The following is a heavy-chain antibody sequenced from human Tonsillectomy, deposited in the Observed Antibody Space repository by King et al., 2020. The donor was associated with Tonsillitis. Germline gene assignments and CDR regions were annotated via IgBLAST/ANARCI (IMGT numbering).Heavy chain of an antibody. V-gene: IGHV3-23*03. CDR3: VKEGLYYDSSGLYFFDY. D-gene: IGHD3-22*01. J-gene: IGHJ4*02. CDR1: GFRFNNFA. Sequence: VQLVESGGGLAQPGGSLRLSCAASGFRFNNFAMSWVRQAPGKGLEWVAVIFTAGSRYYRDSVKGRFTISRDNSNNTLFLQMNSLRAEDTAVYFCVKEGLYYDSSGLYFFDYWGQGALVTVSS. CDR2: IFTAGSR.